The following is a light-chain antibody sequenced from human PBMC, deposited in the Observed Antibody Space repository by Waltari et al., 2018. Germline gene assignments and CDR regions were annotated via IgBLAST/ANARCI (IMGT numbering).Light chain of an antibody. J-gene: IGLJ2*01. CDR2: FDN. CDR1: NIGRKS. Sequence: SYVLTQPPSVSLAPGKTATITCGGGNIGRKSVHWYQQKAGQAPVLVIYFDNDRPSGIPERFSGSNSGDTATLTISRVEAGDEADYYRQVWDSRSDRAFGGGTKLTVL. V-gene: IGLV3-21*04. CDR3: QVWDSRSDRA.